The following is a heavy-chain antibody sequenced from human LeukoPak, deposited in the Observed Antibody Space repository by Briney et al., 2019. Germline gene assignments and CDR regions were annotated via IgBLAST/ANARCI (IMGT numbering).Heavy chain of an antibody. CDR3: ARGFPYSGSYRGVYFDY. V-gene: IGHV4-59*12. J-gene: IGHJ4*02. Sequence: PSETLSLTCTVSGGSINSYYWSWIRQPPGKGLEWIAYIYYSGSTSYNPSLKSRVTISVDTSKNQFSLQLNSVTPEDTAVYYCARGFPYSGSYRGVYFDYWGQGTLVTVSS. CDR2: IYYSGST. CDR1: GGSINSYY. D-gene: IGHD1-26*01.